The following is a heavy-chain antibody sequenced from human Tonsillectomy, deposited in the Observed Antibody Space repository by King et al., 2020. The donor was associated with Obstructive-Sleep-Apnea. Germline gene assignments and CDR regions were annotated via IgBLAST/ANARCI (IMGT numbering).Heavy chain of an antibody. J-gene: IGHJ4*02. D-gene: IGHD4-17*01. V-gene: IGHV3-49*03. CDR1: GFTFGVYA. CDR2: IRNKGYGGTT. Sequence: VQLVESGGGLVQPGRSLRLPCTASGFTFGVYAVSWFRQAPGKGLEWVGFIRNKGYGGTTEYAASVKGRFTISRDDSKSIAYLQMNSLKTEDTAVYYCTGESLYGDYDYWGQGTLVTVSS. CDR3: TGESLYGDYDY.